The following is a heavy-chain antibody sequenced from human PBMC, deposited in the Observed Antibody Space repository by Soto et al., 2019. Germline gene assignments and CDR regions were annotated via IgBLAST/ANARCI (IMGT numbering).Heavy chain of an antibody. CDR1: GGSISSYY. D-gene: IGHD3-22*01. CDR2: IYYSGST. V-gene: IGHV4-59*01. Sequence: PSETLSLTCTVSGGSISSYYWSWIRQPPGKGLEWIGYIYYSGSTNYNPSLKSRVTISVDTSKNQFSLKLSSVTAADTAVYYCARENYDSSGYYLTPQYYFDYWGQGTLVTVS. CDR3: ARENYDSSGYYLTPQYYFDY. J-gene: IGHJ4*02.